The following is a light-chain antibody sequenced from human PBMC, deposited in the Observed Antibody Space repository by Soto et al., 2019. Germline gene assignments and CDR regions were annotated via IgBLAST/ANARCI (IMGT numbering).Light chain of an antibody. V-gene: IGLV1-40*01. CDR3: QSYDSSLNAVV. CDR2: GNT. J-gene: IGLJ2*01. Sequence: QTVVTQPPSVSGAPGQRVTISCTGSSSNIGAGYDVHWYQQLPGTAPKLLIYGNTNRPSGVPDRFSGSKSGTSASLAITGLQAEAEADYYCQSYDSSLNAVVFGGGTKLTVL. CDR1: SSNIGAGYD.